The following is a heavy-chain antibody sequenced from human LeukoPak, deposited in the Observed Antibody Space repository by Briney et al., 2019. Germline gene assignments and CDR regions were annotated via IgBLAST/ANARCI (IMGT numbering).Heavy chain of an antibody. CDR1: GFTFSSYG. Sequence: PGGSLRLSCAASGFTFSSYGMHWVRQAPGKGLEWVAVIWYDGSNKYYADSVKGRFTISRDNSKNTLYLQMNSLRAEDTAVYYCAKTAGVLITLYYFDCWGQGTLVTVSS. J-gene: IGHJ4*02. V-gene: IGHV3-33*06. CDR2: IWYDGSNK. CDR3: AKTAGVLITLYYFDC. D-gene: IGHD3-22*01.